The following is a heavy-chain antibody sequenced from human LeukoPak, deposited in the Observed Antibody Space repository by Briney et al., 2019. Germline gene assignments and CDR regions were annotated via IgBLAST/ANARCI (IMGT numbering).Heavy chain of an antibody. CDR1: GYTFTSYY. J-gene: IGHJ4*02. V-gene: IGHV1-2*02. CDR2: INPNSGGT. D-gene: IGHD2-15*01. CDR3: ASRYCSGGSCSYFDY. Sequence: ASVKVSCKASGYTFTSYYMHWVRQAPGQGLEWMGWINPNSGGTNYAQKFQGRVTMTRDTSISTAYMELSRLRSDDTAVYYCASRYCSGGSCSYFDYWGQGTLVTVSS.